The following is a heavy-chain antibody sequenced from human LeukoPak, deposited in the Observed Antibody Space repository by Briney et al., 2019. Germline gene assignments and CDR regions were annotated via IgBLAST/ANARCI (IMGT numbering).Heavy chain of an antibody. D-gene: IGHD6-19*01. J-gene: IGHJ4*02. CDR3: AKDGESSGWYVGYYFDY. V-gene: IGHV3-9*01. CDR1: GFTFDDYA. Sequence: PGRSLRLSCAASGFTFDDYAVHWVRQAPGKGLEWVSGISWNSGSIGYADSVKGRFTISRDNAKNSLYLQMNSLRAEDTALYYCAKDGESSGWYVGYYFDYWGQGTLVTVSS. CDR2: ISWNSGSI.